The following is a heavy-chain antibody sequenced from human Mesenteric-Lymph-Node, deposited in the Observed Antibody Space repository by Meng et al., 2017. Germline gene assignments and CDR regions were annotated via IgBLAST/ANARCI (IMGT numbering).Heavy chain of an antibody. CDR1: GFTFSDIY. CDR3: ARAEDAYGTTHLDY. J-gene: IGHJ4*02. Sequence: VQLVESGGGVVRPGGPLRVSFAAFGFTFSDIYMSWIRQAPGKGREWVSYISSSGSNIYYADSVKGRFTISRDNAKKSLYLQMNSLRADDTAVYYCARAEDAYGTTHLDYWGQGTLVTVSS. V-gene: IGHV3-11*01. CDR2: ISSSGSNI. D-gene: IGHD1/OR15-1a*01.